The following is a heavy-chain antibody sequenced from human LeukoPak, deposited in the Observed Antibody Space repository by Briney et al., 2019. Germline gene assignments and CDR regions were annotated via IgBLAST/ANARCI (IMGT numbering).Heavy chain of an antibody. Sequence: ASVKVSCKASGYTFTGYYMHWVRQAPGQGLEWMGWINPNSGGTNYAQKFQGRVTMTRDTSISTAYMELSRLRSDDTAVYYCARESARRWSVRGTFGYWGQGTLVTVSS. D-gene: IGHD3-3*01. V-gene: IGHV1-2*02. CDR3: ARESARRWSVRGTFGY. CDR2: INPNSGGT. J-gene: IGHJ4*02. CDR1: GYTFTGYY.